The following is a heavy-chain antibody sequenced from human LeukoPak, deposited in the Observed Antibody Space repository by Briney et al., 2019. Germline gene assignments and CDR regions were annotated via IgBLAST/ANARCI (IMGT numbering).Heavy chain of an antibody. CDR2: ISGDGGST. V-gene: IGHV3-43*02. CDR3: AKDDNGSGSYCFAYYYGMDV. CDR1: GFTFDDYA. D-gene: IGHD3-10*01. Sequence: PGGSLRLSCAASGFTFDDYAMHWVRQAPGKGLEWVSLISGDGGSTYYADSVKGRFTISRDNSKNSLYLQMNSLRTEDTALYYCAKDDNGSGSYCFAYYYGMDVWGQGTTVTVSS. J-gene: IGHJ6*02.